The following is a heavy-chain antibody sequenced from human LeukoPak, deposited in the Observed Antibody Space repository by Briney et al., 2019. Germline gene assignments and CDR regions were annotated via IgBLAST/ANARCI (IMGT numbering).Heavy chain of an antibody. CDR1: GGSLSSYY. CDR2: IYYSGST. J-gene: IGHJ4*02. D-gene: IGHD4-17*01. Sequence: SETLSLTCTVSGGSLSSYYWSWIRQPPGKGLEWIGYIYYSGSTNYNPSLKSRVTISVDTSKNQFSLKLSSVTAADTAVYYCARGDGDYNYWGQGTLVTVSS. CDR3: ARGDGDYNY. V-gene: IGHV4-59*01.